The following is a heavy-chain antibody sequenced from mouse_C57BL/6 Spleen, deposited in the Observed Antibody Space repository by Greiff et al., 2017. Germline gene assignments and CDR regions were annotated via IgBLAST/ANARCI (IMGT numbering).Heavy chain of an antibody. CDR2: ISGGGGNT. Sequence: EVQRVEPGGGLVKPGGSLKLSCAASGFTFSSYTMSWVRQTPEKRLEWVGTISGGGGNTYYPDSVKGRVTISRDNAKNTLYLQMSSLGSEDTALYYCARQGGTGVFAYWGQGTLVTVSA. V-gene: IGHV5-9*01. J-gene: IGHJ3*01. D-gene: IGHD4-1*01. CDR3: ARQGGTGVFAY. CDR1: GFTFSSYT.